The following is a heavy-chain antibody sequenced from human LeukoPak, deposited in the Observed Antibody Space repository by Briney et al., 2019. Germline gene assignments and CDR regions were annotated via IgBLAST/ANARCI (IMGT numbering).Heavy chain of an antibody. CDR3: AELGITMIGGV. Sequence: GGGLRLSCAASGFTLSSYCMTWGRPAPGEGLGGVSYISSSGSTIYYADSVKGRFTISRDNAKNSLYLQMNSLRAEDTAVYYCAELGITMIGGVWGKGTTVTISS. J-gene: IGHJ6*04. D-gene: IGHD3-10*02. CDR2: ISSSGSTI. V-gene: IGHV3-48*04. CDR1: GFTLSSYC.